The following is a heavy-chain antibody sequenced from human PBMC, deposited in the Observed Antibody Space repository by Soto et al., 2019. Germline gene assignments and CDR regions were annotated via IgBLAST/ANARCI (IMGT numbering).Heavy chain of an antibody. V-gene: IGHV3-23*01. D-gene: IGHD3-3*01. CDR3: AKDVNAYYDFWSAADY. J-gene: IGHJ4*02. CDR2: ISGSGGST. Sequence: GGSLRLSCAASGFTFSSYAMSWVLQAPWKGLEWVSAISGSGGSTYYADSVKGRFTISRDNSKNTLYLQMNSLRAEDTAVYYCAKDVNAYYDFWSAADYWGQGTLVTVSS. CDR1: GFTFSSYA.